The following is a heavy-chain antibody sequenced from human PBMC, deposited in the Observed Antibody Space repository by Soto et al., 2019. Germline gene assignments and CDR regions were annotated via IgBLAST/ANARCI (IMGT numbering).Heavy chain of an antibody. Sequence: ASVKVSCKASGYTFTSYGISWVRQAPGQGLEWMGWISAYNGNTNYAQRLQGRVTMTTDTSTSTAYMELRSLRSDDTAVYYCARVIGSAYSSSWYWFDPWGQGTLVTVSS. J-gene: IGHJ5*02. V-gene: IGHV1-18*04. CDR3: ARVIGSAYSSSWYWFDP. D-gene: IGHD6-13*01. CDR2: ISAYNGNT. CDR1: GYTFTSYG.